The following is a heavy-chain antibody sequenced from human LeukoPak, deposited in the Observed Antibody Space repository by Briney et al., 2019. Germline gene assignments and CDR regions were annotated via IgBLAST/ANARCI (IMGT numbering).Heavy chain of an antibody. V-gene: IGHV3-23*01. CDR1: GFTFSDFA. D-gene: IGHD5-18*01. Sequence: SGGSLRLSCAASGFTFSDFAMIWVRQPPGKGLEWVSSTFQGGGEIHYADSVRGRFTISRDNSRSTLFLQMNSLRGGDTAIYYCAAYRQVKLPFEAWGQGTLVTVSS. J-gene: IGHJ5*02. CDR3: AAYRQVKLPFEA. CDR2: TFQGGGEI.